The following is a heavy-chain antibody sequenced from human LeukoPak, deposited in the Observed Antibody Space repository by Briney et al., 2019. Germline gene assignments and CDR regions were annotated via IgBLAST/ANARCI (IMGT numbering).Heavy chain of an antibody. J-gene: IGHJ4*02. CDR2: IYYSGST. D-gene: IGHD2-15*01. CDR1: GGSISSSSYY. V-gene: IGHV4-39*07. Sequence: SETLSLTCTVSGGSISSSSYYWGWIRQPPGKGLEWIGSIYYSGSTYYNPSLKSRVTISVDTSKNQFSLKLSSVTAADTAVYYCARGEAGGGTPFYYWGQGTLVTVSS. CDR3: ARGEAGGGTPFYY.